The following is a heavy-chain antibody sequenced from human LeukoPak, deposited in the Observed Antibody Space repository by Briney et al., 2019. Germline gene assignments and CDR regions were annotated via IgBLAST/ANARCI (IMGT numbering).Heavy chain of an antibody. V-gene: IGHV4-34*01. CDR3: ARSMATTFYYYYYYMDV. CDR1: GGSFSGYY. Sequence: SETLSLTCAVYGGSFSGYYWSWIRQPPGKGLEWIGEINHSGSTNYNPSLKSRVTKSVDTSKNQFSLKLSSVAAADTAVYYCARSMATTFYYYYYYMDVWGKGTTVTVSS. J-gene: IGHJ6*03. D-gene: IGHD5-12*01. CDR2: INHSGST.